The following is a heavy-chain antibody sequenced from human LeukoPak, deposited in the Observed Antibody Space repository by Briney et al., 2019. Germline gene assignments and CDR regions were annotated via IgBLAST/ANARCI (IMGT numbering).Heavy chain of an antibody. V-gene: IGHV3-11*06. Sequence: GGSLRLSCLASGFTFSDYYMSWIRQAPGKGLEWVSYISTSGTYTNYADSVKGRFTVSRDNAKNSLYLQMNSLRAEDTAVYYCARAWSSGWYEDYWGQGTLVTVSS. D-gene: IGHD6-19*01. CDR3: ARAWSSGWYEDY. CDR1: GFTFSDYY. CDR2: ISTSGTYT. J-gene: IGHJ4*02.